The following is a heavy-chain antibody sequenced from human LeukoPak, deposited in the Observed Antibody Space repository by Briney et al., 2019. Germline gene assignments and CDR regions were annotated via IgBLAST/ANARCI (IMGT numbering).Heavy chain of an antibody. J-gene: IGHJ4*02. CDR1: GFTFSSNA. V-gene: IGHV3-23*01. CDR2: VSGSGGST. Sequence: GSLRLSCAASGFTFSSNAMSWVRQAPGKGLEWVSTVSGSGGSTYYADSVKGRFTISRDNSKNTLYLQMNSLRAEDTAVYYCARGKGHDCSSTDYWGQGTLVTVSS. D-gene: IGHD2-15*01. CDR3: ARGKGHDCSSTDY.